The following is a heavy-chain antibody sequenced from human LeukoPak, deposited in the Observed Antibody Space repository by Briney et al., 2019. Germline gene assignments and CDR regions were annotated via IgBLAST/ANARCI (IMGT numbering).Heavy chain of an antibody. CDR2: IWYDGSNK. CDR3: ARGSAVGATRISPHY. Sequence: QPGGSLRLSCAASGFTFSSYGMHWVRQAPGKGLEWVAVIWYDGSNKYYADSVKGRFTISRDNSKNTLYLQMNSLRAEDTAVYYCARGSAVGATRISPHYWGQGTLVTVSS. D-gene: IGHD1-26*01. J-gene: IGHJ4*02. CDR1: GFTFSSYG. V-gene: IGHV3-33*01.